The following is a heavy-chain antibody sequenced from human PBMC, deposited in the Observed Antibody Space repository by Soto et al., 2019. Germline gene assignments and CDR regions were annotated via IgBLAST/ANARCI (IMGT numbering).Heavy chain of an antibody. J-gene: IGHJ6*02. CDR3: AAGSGKDYYYGMDV. D-gene: IGHD3-10*01. CDR1: GFTLTSPA. Sequence: SGKVSCKPYGFTLTSPAVPRVRLARGQRLEWIGWIVVGSGNTNYAQKLQERVNITRDMSTSTAYMELSSLRSEDTAVYYCAAGSGKDYYYGMDVWGQGTTVTVSS. V-gene: IGHV1-58*01. CDR2: IVVGSGNT.